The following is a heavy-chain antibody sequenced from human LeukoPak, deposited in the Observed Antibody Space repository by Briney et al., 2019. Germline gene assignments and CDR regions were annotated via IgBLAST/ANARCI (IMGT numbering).Heavy chain of an antibody. CDR2: IYYTGST. Sequence: PSETLSLTCTVSGDSISTYYWTWIRQPPGKGLEWIGHIYYTGSTDYNPSLKSRVTIFVDTSKNQFSLKLTSVPAADTAVYFCARDRWEGYDILTGNFYHYGMDVWGQGTTVTVSS. J-gene: IGHJ6*02. CDR1: GDSISTYY. D-gene: IGHD3-9*01. CDR3: ARDRWEGYDILTGNFYHYGMDV. V-gene: IGHV4-59*01.